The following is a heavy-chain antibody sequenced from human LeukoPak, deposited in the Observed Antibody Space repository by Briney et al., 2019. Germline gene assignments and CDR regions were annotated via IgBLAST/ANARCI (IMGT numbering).Heavy chain of an antibody. CDR3: ARARRGFDP. CDR2: INYSGST. J-gene: IGHJ5*02. CDR1: GGSFSGYY. Sequence: SETLSLTCAVYGGSFSGYYWSWIRQPPGKGLEWIGEINYSGSTNYNPSLKSRVTISVDTSKNQFSLKLSSVTAADTAVYYCARARRGFDPWGQGTLVTVSS. V-gene: IGHV4-34*01.